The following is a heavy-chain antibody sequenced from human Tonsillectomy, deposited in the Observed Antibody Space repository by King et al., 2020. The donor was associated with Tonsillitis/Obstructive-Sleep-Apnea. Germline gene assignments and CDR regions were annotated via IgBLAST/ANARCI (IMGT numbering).Heavy chain of an antibody. J-gene: IGHJ5*02. CDR2: IKQDGSEK. CDR1: GFTFSSYW. Sequence: VQLVQSGGGLVQPGGSLRLSCAASGFTFSSYWMSWVRQAPGKGLEWVANIKQDGSEKYYVDSVKGRFTISRDNAKNSLYLQMNSLRAEATAVYYCARDFPIFGVAHRGWFDPWGQGTLVTVSS. D-gene: IGHD3-3*01. V-gene: IGHV3-7*04. CDR3: ARDFPIFGVAHRGWFDP.